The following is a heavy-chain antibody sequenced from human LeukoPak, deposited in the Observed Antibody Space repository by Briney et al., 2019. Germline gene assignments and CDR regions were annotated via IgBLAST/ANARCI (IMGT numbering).Heavy chain of an antibody. J-gene: IGHJ4*02. D-gene: IGHD3-9*01. Sequence: GASVKVSCKASGYTFTSYGISWVRQAPGQGLEWMGWISAYNGNTNYAQKLQGRVTMTTDTSTSTAYMELRSLRSDDTAVYYCARGPVYYDILTGYPYLSNFDYWGQGTLVTVSS. V-gene: IGHV1-18*01. CDR2: ISAYNGNT. CDR1: GYTFTSYG. CDR3: ARGPVYYDILTGYPYLSNFDY.